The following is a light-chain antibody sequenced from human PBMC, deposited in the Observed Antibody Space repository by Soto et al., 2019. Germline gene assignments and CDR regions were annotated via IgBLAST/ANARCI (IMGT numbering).Light chain of an antibody. V-gene: IGLV1-44*01. CDR2: RDS. CDR1: SSNIGRNS. Sequence: QSVLTQPPSSSGNPGQRVTISCSGSSSNIGRNSLTWYQQLPGSAPKLLIYRDSQRPSGVPDRFSSSNSGTSASLAISGLQSEDEAFYYCAAWDDSLTGPVFGGGTKLTVL. J-gene: IGLJ2*01. CDR3: AAWDDSLTGPV.